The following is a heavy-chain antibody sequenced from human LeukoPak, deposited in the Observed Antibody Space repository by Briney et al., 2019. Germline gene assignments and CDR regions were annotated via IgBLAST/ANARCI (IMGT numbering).Heavy chain of an antibody. Sequence: GGSLRLSCAASGFTFSMYAMSWVRQAPGKGLEWVSGISDSGTSTYYPDSVKGRFTISRDNSKNTLYLQMNSLRAEDTAVYYCARDSYDSSGYYYIPFDYWGQGTLVTVSS. J-gene: IGHJ4*02. V-gene: IGHV3-23*01. D-gene: IGHD3-22*01. CDR2: ISDSGTST. CDR3: ARDSYDSSGYYYIPFDY. CDR1: GFTFSMYA.